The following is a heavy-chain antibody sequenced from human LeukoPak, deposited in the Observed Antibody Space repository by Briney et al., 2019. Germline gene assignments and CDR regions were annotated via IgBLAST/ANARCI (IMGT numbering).Heavy chain of an antibody. CDR1: GYTFTSYD. D-gene: IGHD4-17*01. CDR3: ARAMTTVTEFDY. J-gene: IGHJ4*02. Sequence: ASVKVSCKASGYTFTSYDTNWVRQATGQGLEWMGWMNPNSGNTGYAQKFQGRVTMTRNTSISTAYMGLSSLRSEDTAVYYCARAMTTVTEFDYWGQGTLVTVSS. V-gene: IGHV1-8*01. CDR2: MNPNSGNT.